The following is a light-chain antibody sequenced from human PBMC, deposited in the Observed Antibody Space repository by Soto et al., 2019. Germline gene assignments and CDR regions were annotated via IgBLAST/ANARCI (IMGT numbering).Light chain of an antibody. CDR1: GETSD. CDR2: GNN. J-gene: IGLJ1*01. CDR3: QSFDSSLSALYV. V-gene: IGLV1-40*01. Sequence: QSVLTQPPSVSGAPGQRVTISCIGETSDVHWYQHLPGTAPKLLIYGNNNRPSGVPDRFSGSKSGTSASLAITGLQAEDEADYYCQSFDSSLSALYVFGTGTKLTVL.